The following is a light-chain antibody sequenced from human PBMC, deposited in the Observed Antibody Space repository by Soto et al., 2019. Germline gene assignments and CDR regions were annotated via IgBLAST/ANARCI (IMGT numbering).Light chain of an antibody. CDR2: GAS. CDR1: QGLTRN. V-gene: IGKV3-15*01. CDR3: QQYDKWPRT. Sequence: EIVMTQSPATLSVSPGERVTLSCRASQGLTRNLAWYQHKPGQSPRLLIYGASARATGIPDRFSGGGSGAEYTLTISSLQSEDFAVYYCQQYDKWPRTFGQGTKVDI. J-gene: IGKJ1*01.